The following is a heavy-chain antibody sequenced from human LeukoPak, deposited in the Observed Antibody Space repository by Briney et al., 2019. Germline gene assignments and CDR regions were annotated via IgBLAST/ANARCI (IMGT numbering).Heavy chain of an antibody. CDR1: GYTFTSYG. V-gene: IGHV1-18*01. J-gene: IGHJ4*02. D-gene: IGHD3-10*01. CDR2: ISAYNGNT. CDR3: ARVRMVRGVYRSEDY. Sequence: ASVKVSCKASGYTFTSYGISWVRQAPGQGLEWMGWISAYNGNTNYAQKLQGRVTMTTDTSTSTAYMELRSLRSDDTAVYYCARVRMVRGVYRSEDYWSQGTLVTVSS.